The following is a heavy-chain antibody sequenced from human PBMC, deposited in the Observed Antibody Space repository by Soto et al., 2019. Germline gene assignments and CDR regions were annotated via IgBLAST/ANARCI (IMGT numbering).Heavy chain of an antibody. CDR3: ARLYGLDAFDI. V-gene: IGHV4-59*01. CDR1: GGSISSYH. J-gene: IGHJ3*02. Sequence: PSETLSLTCTVSGGSISSYHWSWIRQPPGKVLEWIGYIYYSGSTNYNPSLKSRVTISVDTSKNQFSLKLSSVTAADTAVYYCARLYGLDAFDIWGQGTMVTVSS. D-gene: IGHD4-17*01. CDR2: IYYSGST.